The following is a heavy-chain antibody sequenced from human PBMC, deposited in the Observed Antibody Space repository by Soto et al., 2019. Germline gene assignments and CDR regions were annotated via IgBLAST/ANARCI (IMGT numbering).Heavy chain of an antibody. CDR3: AKDSWSGGSCYFDY. Sequence: PGGAHRSAGAASGFTFSSYGLHLVRQPPAKALERAAVIPYDGRHKHYADPVKGRFTISRENSKNTLYLQMNSLRAEDTAVYYCAKDSWSGGSCYFDYWGKGT. CDR1: GFTFSSYG. J-gene: IGHJ4*02. CDR2: IPYDGRHK. D-gene: IGHD2-15*01. V-gene: IGHV3-30*18.